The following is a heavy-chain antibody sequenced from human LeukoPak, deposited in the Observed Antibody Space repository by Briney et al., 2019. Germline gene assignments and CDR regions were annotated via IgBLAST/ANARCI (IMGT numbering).Heavy chain of an antibody. V-gene: IGHV1-18*01. J-gene: IGHJ3*02. D-gene: IGHD1-1*01. CDR1: GFSFPSYG. CDR2: ITAYDGDT. Sequence: ASVKVSCKASGFSFPSYGISWVRQAPGQGLEWIGWITAYDGDTNYAEKFEGRVTMATDTSTSTASMELWSLRSDDTAIYYCARDYQLPSGPDVFDIWGQGTVVTVSS. CDR3: ARDYQLPSGPDVFDI.